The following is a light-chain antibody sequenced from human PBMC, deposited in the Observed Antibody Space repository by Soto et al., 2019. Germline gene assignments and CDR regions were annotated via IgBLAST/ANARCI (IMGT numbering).Light chain of an antibody. V-gene: IGLV2-14*01. CDR1: SSDVGGYNY. CDR3: SSYTNNSAPFV. Sequence: QSALTQPASVSGSPGQSNTISCTGTSSDVGGYNYVSWYQQLPGKAPKLMIFEVSNRPSGVSNRFSGSKSGNTASLTISGLQTEDEADYYCSSYTNNSAPFVFGTGTKLTVL. CDR2: EVS. J-gene: IGLJ1*01.